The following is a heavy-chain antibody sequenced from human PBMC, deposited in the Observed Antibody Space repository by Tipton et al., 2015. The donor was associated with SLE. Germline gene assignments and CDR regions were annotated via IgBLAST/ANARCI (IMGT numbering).Heavy chain of an antibody. V-gene: IGHV4-39*07. CDR3: ARGGIGGYDSFDY. D-gene: IGHD5-12*01. Sequence: TLSLTCTVSGGSISSSDFYWAWIRQPPGKGLEWIGSIYYSGNTYYNPSLKNRVTISVDTSKNQFSLKLSSVTAADTAVYYCARGGIGGYDSFDYWGQGTLVTVSS. J-gene: IGHJ4*02. CDR2: IYYSGNT. CDR1: GGSISSSDFY.